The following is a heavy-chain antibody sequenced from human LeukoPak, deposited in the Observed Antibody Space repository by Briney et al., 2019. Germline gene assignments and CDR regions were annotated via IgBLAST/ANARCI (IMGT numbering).Heavy chain of an antibody. D-gene: IGHD6-6*01. V-gene: IGHV3-73*01. J-gene: IGHJ6*03. CDR2: IRSKANSYAT. Sequence: PGGSLKLSCAASGFTFSGSAMHWVRQASGKGLEWVGRIRSKANSYATAYAASVKGRFTISRDDSKNTAYLQMNSLRAEDTAVYYCAKVEVAARLVLSYYYYYMDVWGKGTTVTVSS. CDR3: AKVEVAARLVLSYYYYYMDV. CDR1: GFTFSGSA.